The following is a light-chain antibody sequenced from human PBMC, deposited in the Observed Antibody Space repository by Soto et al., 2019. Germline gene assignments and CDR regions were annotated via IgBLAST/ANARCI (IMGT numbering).Light chain of an antibody. CDR3: SSYAGSNNLVV. CDR2: EVS. Sequence: QLVLTQPPSASGSPGQSVTISCTGTSSDVGGYNYVSWYQQHPGKAPKLMIYEVSKRPSGVPDRFSGSKFGNTASLTVSGLQAEDEADYYCSSYAGSNNLVVFGGGTKLTVL. CDR1: SSDVGGYNY. V-gene: IGLV2-8*01. J-gene: IGLJ2*01.